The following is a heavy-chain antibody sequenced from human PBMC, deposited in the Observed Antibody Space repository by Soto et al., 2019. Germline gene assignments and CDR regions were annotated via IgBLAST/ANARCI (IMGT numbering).Heavy chain of an antibody. V-gene: IGHV3-21*01. CDR1: GFTFSSYS. D-gene: IGHD6-6*01. CDR3: SRTRSSSGFDH. CDR2: ISSSISYI. J-gene: IGHJ5*02. Sequence: GGSLRLSCAASGFTFSSYSMNWVRQAPGKGLEWVSSISSSISYIYYADSVKGRFTISRDNAKNSLYLQMNSLRAEDAAVYYCSRTRSSSGFDHWGQGTLVTVSS.